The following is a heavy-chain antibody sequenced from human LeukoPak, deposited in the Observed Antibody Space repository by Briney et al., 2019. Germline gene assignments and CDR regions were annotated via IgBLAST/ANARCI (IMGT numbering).Heavy chain of an antibody. V-gene: IGHV3-64*01. CDR1: GFTFISYP. Sequence: GGSLRLSCAASGFTFISYPMHWVRQPPGKGLEYVSAISGNGDTTWYGNSVKGRFTISRDNSKSTVYLQMDSLTPEDMAVYYCARGDGSGIIAGDWFDPWGQGTLVTVSS. J-gene: IGHJ5*02. CDR2: ISGNGDTT. CDR3: ARGDGSGIIAGDWFDP. D-gene: IGHD3-10*01.